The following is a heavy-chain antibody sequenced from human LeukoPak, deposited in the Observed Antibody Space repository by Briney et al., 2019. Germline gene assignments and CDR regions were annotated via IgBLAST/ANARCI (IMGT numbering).Heavy chain of an antibody. D-gene: IGHD2-21*01. CDR2: INHSGST. CDR1: GGSFSGYY. CDR3: ARGGIPQY. Sequence: PSETLSLTCAVYGGSFSGYYWSWIRQPPGKGLEWIGEINHSGSTNYNPSLKSRVTISVDTSKNQFSLKLSSVTAADTAVYYCARGGIPQYWGQGTLVTVSS. J-gene: IGHJ4*02. V-gene: IGHV4-34*01.